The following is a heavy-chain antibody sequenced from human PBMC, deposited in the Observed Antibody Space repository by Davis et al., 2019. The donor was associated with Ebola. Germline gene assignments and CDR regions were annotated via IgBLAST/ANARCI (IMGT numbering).Heavy chain of an antibody. CDR2: IRYDGSNK. J-gene: IGHJ3*02. CDR3: ARTYYYDDSGYRNAFDI. D-gene: IGHD3-22*01. CDR1: GFTFSSYG. V-gene: IGHV3-30*02. Sequence: GESLKTPCAAPGFTFSSYGMHWVRQAPGKGLEWVAFIRYDGSNKYYADSVKGRFIISRDNSKNTLYLQMNSLRAEETAVYYCARTYYYDDSGYRNAFDIWGQGTMVTISS.